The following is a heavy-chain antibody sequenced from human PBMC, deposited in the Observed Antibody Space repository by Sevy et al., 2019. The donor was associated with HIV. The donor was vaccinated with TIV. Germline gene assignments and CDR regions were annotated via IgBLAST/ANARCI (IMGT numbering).Heavy chain of an antibody. CDR3: AKDSGISAQIVVALRY. CDR1: GVTFSSYA. CDR2: ISGHGGST. Sequence: GGSLRLSCADSGVTFSSYAMSWVRQAPGKGLEWVSTISGHGGSTYYAVAVKGRFTISRDNSKKTVYLQMNSLRAEDTAVYYCAKDSGISAQIVVALRYWGQGTQVTVSS. D-gene: IGHD3-22*01. J-gene: IGHJ4*02. V-gene: IGHV3-23*01.